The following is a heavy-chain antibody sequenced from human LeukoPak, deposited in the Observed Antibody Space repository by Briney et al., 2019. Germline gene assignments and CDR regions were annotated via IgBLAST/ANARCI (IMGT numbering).Heavy chain of an antibody. Sequence: PSETLSLTCAVYGGSFSGYYWSWIRQPPGKGLEWIGEINHSGSTNYNPSLKSRVTISVDTSKNQFSLKLSSVTAADTAVYYCARHLLTDLSYYMDVWGKGTTVTISS. CDR1: GGSFSGYY. CDR2: INHSGST. J-gene: IGHJ6*03. CDR3: ARHLLTDLSYYMDV. D-gene: IGHD3-16*01. V-gene: IGHV4-34*01.